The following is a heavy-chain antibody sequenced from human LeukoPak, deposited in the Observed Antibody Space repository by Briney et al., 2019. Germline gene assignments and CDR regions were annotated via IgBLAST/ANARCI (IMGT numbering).Heavy chain of an antibody. CDR1: GGTFSDYA. Sequence: SVKVSCKTSGGTFSDYAISWVRQAPGQGLEWMGGIVPLYGTPNYAQKFQGRVTITADKFTSTAYMELSSLTSEDTAVYYCARGKEGDYYDSSGYYLFDYWGQGTLVTVSS. CDR2: IVPLYGTP. D-gene: IGHD3-22*01. J-gene: IGHJ4*02. CDR3: ARGKEGDYYDSSGYYLFDY. V-gene: IGHV1-69*06.